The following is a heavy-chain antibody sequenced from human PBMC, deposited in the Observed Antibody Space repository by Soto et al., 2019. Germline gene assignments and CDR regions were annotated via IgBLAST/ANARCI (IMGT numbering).Heavy chain of an antibody. CDR1: GYTFTGYY. J-gene: IGHJ6*03. CDR2: INPNSGGT. V-gene: IGHV1-2*04. D-gene: IGHD1-1*01. CDR3: AREGVQQLERHYYYMDV. Sequence: ASVKVSCKASGYTFTGYYMHWVRQAPGQGLEWMGWINPNSGGTNYAQKFQGWVTMTRDTSISTAYMELSRLRSDDTAVYYCAREGVQQLERHYYYMDVWGKGTTVTVSS.